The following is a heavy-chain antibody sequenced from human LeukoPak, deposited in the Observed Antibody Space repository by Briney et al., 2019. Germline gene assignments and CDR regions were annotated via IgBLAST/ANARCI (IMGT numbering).Heavy chain of an antibody. V-gene: IGHV4-4*02. Sequence: SETLSLTCAVSGGSISSSNWWSWVRQPPGKGLEWIGEIYHSGSTNYNPSLKSRVTISVDKSKNQFSLKLSSVTAADTAAYYCARDRGRNSGYDRGNAFDIWGQGTMVTVSS. CDR1: GGSISSSNW. CDR2: IYHSGST. J-gene: IGHJ3*02. D-gene: IGHD5-12*01. CDR3: ARDRGRNSGYDRGNAFDI.